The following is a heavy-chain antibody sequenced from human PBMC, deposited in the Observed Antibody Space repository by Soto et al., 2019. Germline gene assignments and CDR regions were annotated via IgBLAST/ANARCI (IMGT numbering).Heavy chain of an antibody. V-gene: IGHV5-10-1*01. D-gene: IGHD2-2*01. CDR3: ASPIPASSNYGMDV. CDR1: GYSFTSYW. CDR2: IDPSDSYT. J-gene: IGHJ6*02. Sequence: PGESLKISCKGSGYSFTSYWISWVRQMPGKGLEWMGRIDPSDSYTNYSPSFQGHVTISADKSISTAYLQWSSLKASDTAMYYCASPIPASSNYGMDVWGQETTVTVSS.